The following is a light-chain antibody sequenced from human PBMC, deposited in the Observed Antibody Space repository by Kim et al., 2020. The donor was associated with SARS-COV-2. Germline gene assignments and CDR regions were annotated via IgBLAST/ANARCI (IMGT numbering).Light chain of an antibody. J-gene: IGLJ7*01. V-gene: IGLV3-21*04. CDR1: IIGSES. Sequence: SYELTQPPSVSVAPGKTASITCGVNIIGSESVHWYQQKPGQAPVLVIYYDNVRPSGIPERFSGSNSGNTATLTISRVEAGDEADYYCQVWSSTGDLYAVFGGGTQLTVL. CDR3: QVWSSTGDLYAV. CDR2: YDN.